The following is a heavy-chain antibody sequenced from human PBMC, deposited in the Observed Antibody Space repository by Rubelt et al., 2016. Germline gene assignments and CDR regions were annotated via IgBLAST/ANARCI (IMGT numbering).Heavy chain of an antibody. Sequence: QVQLVESGGGVVQPGRSLRLSCAASGFTFSSYGMHWVRQAPGKGLEWVAVIHSGGTTDYAASVRGRFTISRDNSKNTLYLQMNSLRAEDTAVYYCARDGSSRPIEYWGQGTLVTVSS. J-gene: IGHJ4*02. CDR3: ARDGSSRPIEY. CDR1: GFTFSSYG. V-gene: IGHV3-30*19. D-gene: IGHD3-10*01. CDR2: IHSGGTT.